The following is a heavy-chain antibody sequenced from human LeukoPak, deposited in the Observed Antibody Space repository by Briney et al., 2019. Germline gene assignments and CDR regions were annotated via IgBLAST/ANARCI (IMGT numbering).Heavy chain of an antibody. CDR1: RDSMCIRKG. J-gene: IGHJ6*03. Sequence: HSGTMALSCAVCRDSMCIRKGWGWVRQTPGKGLEWIREIYQSGSTNYNPSLKSRVTISVDKSKNQVSLKLSSVTAADTAVYYCARDPYSGGYGDYYYYYMDLWGQGTTVTISS. V-gene: IGHV4-4*02. CDR3: ARDPYSGGYGDYYYYYMDL. D-gene: IGHD1-26*01. CDR2: IYQSGST.